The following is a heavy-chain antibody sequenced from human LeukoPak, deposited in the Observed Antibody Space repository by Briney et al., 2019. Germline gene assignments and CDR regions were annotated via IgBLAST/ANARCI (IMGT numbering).Heavy chain of an antibody. J-gene: IGHJ6*02. CDR2: INWNSANI. V-gene: IGHV3-9*01. CDR3: AKDNRWLTYGMGV. Sequence: PGGSLRLSCVASGFTFDDFAMHWVRQAPGKGLEWISGINWNSANIAYADSVKGRFTISRDNAKNSLYLQMNSLRADDTALYYCAKDNRWLTYGMGVWGQGTTVTVTS. CDR1: GFTFDDFA. D-gene: IGHD5-24*01.